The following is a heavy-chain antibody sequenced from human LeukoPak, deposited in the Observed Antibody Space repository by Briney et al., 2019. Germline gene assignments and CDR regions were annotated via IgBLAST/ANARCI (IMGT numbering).Heavy chain of an antibody. CDR3: ERLLTTVTTFFDY. J-gene: IGHJ4*02. CDR1: GYSISSGYY. Sequence: PSETLSLTCTVSGYSISSGYYWGWIRQPPGKWLEWIGSIYHSGSTYYNPSLKSRVTISVDTSKNQFSLKLSSVTGADTAVYYCERLLTTVTTFFDYWGQGTLVNVSS. D-gene: IGHD4-17*01. V-gene: IGHV4-38-2*02. CDR2: IYHSGST.